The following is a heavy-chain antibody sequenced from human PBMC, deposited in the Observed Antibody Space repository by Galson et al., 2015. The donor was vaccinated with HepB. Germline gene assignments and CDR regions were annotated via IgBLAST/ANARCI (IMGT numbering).Heavy chain of an antibody. CDR2: INTNTGNP. D-gene: IGHD6-13*01. CDR1: GYTFTSYA. V-gene: IGHV7-4-1*02. Sequence: SVKVSCKASGYTFTSYAMNWVRQAPGQGLEWMGWINTNTGNPTYAQGFTGRFVFSLDTSVSTAYLQISSLKAEDTAVYYCARVNFKGNGYSSSWSSPPGYWGQGTLVTVSS. CDR3: ARVNFKGNGYSSSWSSPPGY. J-gene: IGHJ4*02.